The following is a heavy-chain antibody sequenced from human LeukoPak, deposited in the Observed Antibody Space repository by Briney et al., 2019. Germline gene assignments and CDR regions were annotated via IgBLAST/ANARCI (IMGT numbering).Heavy chain of an antibody. D-gene: IGHD3-22*01. J-gene: IGHJ3*02. CDR2: IYYSGST. V-gene: IGHV4-59*08. CDR1: GDSISSYY. CDR3: ARANYYDNSGYSRGAFDI. Sequence: PSETLSLTCTVSGDSISSYYWSWIRQSPGKGLEWIAYIYYSGSTNYNPSLKSRVTISVDTSKNQFSLKLSSVTAADTAVYYCARANYYDNSGYSRGAFDIWGQGTMVTVSS.